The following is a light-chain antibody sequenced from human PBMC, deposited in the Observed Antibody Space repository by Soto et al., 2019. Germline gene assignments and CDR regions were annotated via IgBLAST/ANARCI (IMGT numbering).Light chain of an antibody. CDR2: NNN. CDR3: AAWDDSLIARGV. J-gene: IGLJ3*02. Sequence: QSVLTQPPSASGTPGQRVTISCSGSRSNIGNNAVSWYQQLPGTAPKLLIYNNNQQPSGVPDRFSGSKSGTSASLAISGLQSEDEADYYCAAWDDSLIARGVFGGGTKFTVL. V-gene: IGLV1-44*01. CDR1: RSNIGNNA.